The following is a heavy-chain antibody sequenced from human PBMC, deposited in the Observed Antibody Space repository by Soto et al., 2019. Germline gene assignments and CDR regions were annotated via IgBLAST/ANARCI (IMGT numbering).Heavy chain of an antibody. Sequence: EAQLVESGGGLVEPGGSLRLSCAASGFTFSNAWMSWVRQAPGKVLEWVGRIKTKTDGGTTDYAAPVKGRFTISRDDSKNMLYLQMNSLRTEDTAVYYCQGYLGYWGQGTLVTVSS. V-gene: IGHV3-15*01. CDR2: IKTKTDGGTT. CDR1: GFTFSNAW. D-gene: IGHD2-15*01. CDR3: QGYLGY. J-gene: IGHJ4*02.